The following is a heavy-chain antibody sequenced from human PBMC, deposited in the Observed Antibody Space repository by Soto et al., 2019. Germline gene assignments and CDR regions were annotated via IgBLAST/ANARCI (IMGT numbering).Heavy chain of an antibody. CDR2: IFYTGIS. V-gene: IGHV4-59*08. CDR1: GGSISGYY. J-gene: IGHJ4*02. Sequence: SETLSLTCTVSGGSISGYYWGWIRQPPGMLLECMGYIFYTGISNYNPSLKSRVTMLVDTSKNQLSLSLSSVTAADTAVYHCARGFSTSWYTYYFDYWGQGTLVTVSS. D-gene: IGHD2-2*02. CDR3: ARGFSTSWYTYYFDY.